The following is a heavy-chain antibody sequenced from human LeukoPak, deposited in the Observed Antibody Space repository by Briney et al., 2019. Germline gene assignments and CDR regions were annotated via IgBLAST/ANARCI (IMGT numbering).Heavy chain of an antibody. CDR3: ARDQTAVAGNWFDP. CDR1: GDSISSSNYY. CDR2: INHSGST. Sequence: PSETLSLTCTVSGDSISSSNYYWSWIRQPPGKGLEWIGEINHSGSTNYNPSLKSRVTISVDTSKNQFSLKLSSVTAADTAVYYCARDQTAVAGNWFDPWGQGTLVTVSS. J-gene: IGHJ5*02. V-gene: IGHV4-39*07. D-gene: IGHD6-19*01.